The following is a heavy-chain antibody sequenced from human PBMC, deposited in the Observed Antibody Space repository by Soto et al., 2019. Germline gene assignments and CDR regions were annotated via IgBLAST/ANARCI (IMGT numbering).Heavy chain of an antibody. D-gene: IGHD2-8*01. J-gene: IGHJ6*02. CDR1: GYTFSTYG. V-gene: IGHV1-18*01. CDR2: ISAYNGNS. Sequence: QVQLVQSGAEVKKPGASVKVSCKASGYTFSTYGISWARQAPGQGLEWMGWISAYNGNSKNTQKLQGRVTMTTDTATDSAYMELRSLRSADTAVYFCVRHGRVGVMKFDYHNGMDVWGQGTTVTVSS. CDR3: VRHGRVGVMKFDYHNGMDV.